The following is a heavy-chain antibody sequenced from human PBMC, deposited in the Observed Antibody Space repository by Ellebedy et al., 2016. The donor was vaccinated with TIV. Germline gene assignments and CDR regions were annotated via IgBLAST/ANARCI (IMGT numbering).Heavy chain of an antibody. V-gene: IGHV3-30-3*01. Sequence: GGSLRLXCAASGFTFSSYAMHWVRQAPGKGLEWVAVISYDGSNKYYADSVKGRFTISRDNSKNTLYLQMNSLRAEDTAVYYCAKELNYRPTTPIDYWGQGTLVTVSS. CDR2: ISYDGSNK. D-gene: IGHD1-7*01. CDR1: GFTFSSYA. J-gene: IGHJ4*02. CDR3: AKELNYRPTTPIDY.